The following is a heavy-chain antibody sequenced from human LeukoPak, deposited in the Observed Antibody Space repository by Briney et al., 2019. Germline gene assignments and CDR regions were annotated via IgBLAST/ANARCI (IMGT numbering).Heavy chain of an antibody. CDR3: ARVLLAGTTDC. J-gene: IGHJ4*02. CDR2: MYYRGST. Sequence: SETLSLTCTVSGGSISGNYWSWIRQPPGKGLEWIGYMYYRGSTKYNPSLKSRVTMSVDPSKNHISLKLTSVTAADTAVYYCARVLLAGTTDCWGQGTLVTVSS. D-gene: IGHD1-7*01. CDR1: GGSISGNY. V-gene: IGHV4-59*01.